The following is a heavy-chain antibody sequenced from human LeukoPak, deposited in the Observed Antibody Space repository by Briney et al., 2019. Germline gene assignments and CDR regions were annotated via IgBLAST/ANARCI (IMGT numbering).Heavy chain of an antibody. V-gene: IGHV1-69*04. D-gene: IGHD3-10*01. CDR3: ASGTNPRHGLLWFGECGY. CDR2: IIPILGIA. Sequence: ASVKVSCKASGGTFSSYAISWVRQAPGHGLEWMGRIIPILGIANYAQKFQGRVTITADKSTSTAYMELSSLRSEDTAVYYCASGTNPRHGLLWFGECGYWGQGTLVTVSS. CDR1: GGTFSSYA. J-gene: IGHJ4*02.